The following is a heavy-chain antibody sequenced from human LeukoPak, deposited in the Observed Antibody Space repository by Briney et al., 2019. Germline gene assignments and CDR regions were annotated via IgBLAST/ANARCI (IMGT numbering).Heavy chain of an antibody. CDR2: IIPIFGIA. J-gene: IGHJ4*02. CDR3: AGGHTWGYIAAAPWY. D-gene: IGHD6-13*01. Sequence: SVKVSCKASGGTFSSYAISWVRQAPGQGLEWMGRIIPIFGIANYAQKFQGRVTITADKSTSTAYMELSSLRSEDTAVYYCAGGHTWGYIAAAPWYWGQGTLVTVSS. V-gene: IGHV1-69*04. CDR1: GGTFSSYA.